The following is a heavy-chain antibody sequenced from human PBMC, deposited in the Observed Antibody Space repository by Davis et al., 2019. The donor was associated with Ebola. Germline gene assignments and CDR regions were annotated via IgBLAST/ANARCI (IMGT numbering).Heavy chain of an antibody. CDR1: GGSFSGYY. CDR2: INHSGST. CDR3: ARVGSYYDILTGYYPNWFDP. V-gene: IGHV4-34*01. Sequence: PSETLSLTCAVYGGSFSGYYWSWIRQPPGKGLEWIGEINHSGSTNYNPSLKSRVTISVDTSKNQFSLKLSSVTAADTAVYYCARVGSYYDILTGYYPNWFDPWGQGTLVTVSS. D-gene: IGHD3-9*01. J-gene: IGHJ5*02.